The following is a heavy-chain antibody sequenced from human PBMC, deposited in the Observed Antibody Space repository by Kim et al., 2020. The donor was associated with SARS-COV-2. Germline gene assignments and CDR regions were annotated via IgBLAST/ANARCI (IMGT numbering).Heavy chain of an antibody. CDR3: ARAPNYDFWSGYYQDAFDI. CDR2: ISSSSSYI. Sequence: GGSLRLSCAASGFTFSSYSMNWVRQAPGKGLEWVSSISSSSSYIYYADSVKGRFTISRDNAKNSLYLQMNSLRAEDTAVYYCARAPNYDFWSGYYQDAFDIWGQGTMVTVSS. CDR1: GFTFSSYS. V-gene: IGHV3-21*01. J-gene: IGHJ3*02. D-gene: IGHD3-3*01.